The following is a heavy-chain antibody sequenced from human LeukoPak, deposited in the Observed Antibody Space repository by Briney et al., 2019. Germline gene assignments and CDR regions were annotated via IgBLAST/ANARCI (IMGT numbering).Heavy chain of an antibody. CDR2: ISYDGSNK. J-gene: IGHJ4*02. CDR3: ARDVDIVATIGFDY. D-gene: IGHD5-12*01. Sequence: GGSLRLSCAASRFTFSSYAMHWVRQAPGKGLEWVAVISYDGSNKYYADSVKGRFTISRDNSKNTLYLQMNSLRAEDTAVYYCARDVDIVATIGFDYWGQGTLVTVSS. V-gene: IGHV3-30-3*01. CDR1: RFTFSSYA.